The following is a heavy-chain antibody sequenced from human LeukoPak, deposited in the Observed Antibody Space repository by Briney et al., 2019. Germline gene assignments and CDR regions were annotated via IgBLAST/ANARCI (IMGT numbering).Heavy chain of an antibody. D-gene: IGHD6-13*01. CDR1: GGTFSSYA. CDR2: IIPIFGTA. J-gene: IGHJ4*02. Sequence: ASVKVSCKASGGTFSSYAISWVRQAPGQGLEWMGGIIPIFGTANYAQKLQGRVTMTTDTSTSTAYMELRSLRSDDTAVYYCARGTASTAAGRVNDYWGQGTLVTVSS. CDR3: ARGTASTAAGRVNDY. V-gene: IGHV1-69*05.